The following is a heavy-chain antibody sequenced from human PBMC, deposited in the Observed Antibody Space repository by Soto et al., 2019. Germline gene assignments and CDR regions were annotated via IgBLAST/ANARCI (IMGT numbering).Heavy chain of an antibody. Sequence: SETLSLTCTVSGGSISSYYWRWIRQPPGKGLEWIGYIYYSGSTNYNPSLKSRVTISVDTSKNQFSLKLSSVTAADTAVYYCARELEIQNGFDYWGQGTLVTVS. CDR1: GGSISSYY. J-gene: IGHJ4*02. CDR3: ARELEIQNGFDY. D-gene: IGHD3-3*01. V-gene: IGHV4-59*01. CDR2: IYYSGST.